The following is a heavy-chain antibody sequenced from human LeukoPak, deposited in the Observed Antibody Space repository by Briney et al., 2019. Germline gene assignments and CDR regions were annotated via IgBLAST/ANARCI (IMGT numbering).Heavy chain of an antibody. CDR3: AKDEPESYSPSDY. J-gene: IGHJ4*02. CDR2: ISNDGSDK. CDR1: GFTFRSYG. Sequence: GGSLRLSCAASGFTFRSYGMHWVRQAPGKGLDWVAFISNDGSDKYYADSVKGRFTISRDNSKNTLYLQMSSLRPEDTAVYYCAKDEPESYSPSDYWGQGTLVTVSS. D-gene: IGHD3-10*01. V-gene: IGHV3-30*18.